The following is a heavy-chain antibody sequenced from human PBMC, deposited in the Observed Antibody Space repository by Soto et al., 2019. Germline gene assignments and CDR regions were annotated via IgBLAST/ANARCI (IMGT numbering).Heavy chain of an antibody. Sequence: PGESLKISCKGSGYSFTSHWIAWVRQMPGKGLEWMGIIYPGDSDTRYSLSFQGQVTISVDKSISTAYLQWSSLKASDTAMYYCARERKMGYCSGGSCYDAYDIWGQGTTVTVSS. J-gene: IGHJ3*02. CDR1: GYSFTSHW. V-gene: IGHV5-51*01. CDR2: IYPGDSDT. CDR3: ARERKMGYCSGGSCYDAYDI. D-gene: IGHD2-15*01.